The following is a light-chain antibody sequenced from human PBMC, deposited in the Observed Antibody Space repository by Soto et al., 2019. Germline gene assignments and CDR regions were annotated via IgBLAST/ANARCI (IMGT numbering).Light chain of an antibody. CDR3: QQYHSYWT. J-gene: IGKJ1*01. CDR2: AAS. Sequence: DIQITQSPSSLSASVGDRVTITCRASQSISSYLNWYQQKPGKAPKLLIYAASSLQSGVPSRFSGSGSGTDFTLTISSLQTDDFSTYYCQQYHSYWTFGQGTRWIS. CDR1: QSISSY. V-gene: IGKV1-39*01.